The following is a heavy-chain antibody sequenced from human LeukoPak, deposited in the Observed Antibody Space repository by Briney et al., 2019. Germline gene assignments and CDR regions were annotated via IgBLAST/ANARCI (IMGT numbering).Heavy chain of an antibody. CDR3: ARGSQGLDY. Sequence: GGSLRLSCEGSAFIFSGHWMNWVRQAPGKGLEWVAVISYDGSNKYYADSVKGRFTISRDNSKNTLYLQMNSLRAEDTAVYYCARGSQGLDYWGQGTLVTVSS. J-gene: IGHJ4*02. CDR2: ISYDGSNK. V-gene: IGHV3-30*03. CDR1: AFIFSGHW.